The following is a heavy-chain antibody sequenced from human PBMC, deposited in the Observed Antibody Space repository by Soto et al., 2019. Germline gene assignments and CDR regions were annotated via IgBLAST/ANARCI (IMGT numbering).Heavy chain of an antibody. Sequence: ASVEVSCKASGYTFTSYDINWVRQATGQGLEWMGWMNPNSGNTGYAQKFQGRVTMTRNTSISTAYMELSSLRSEDTAVYYCARGPTYYDFWSGYARYMDVWGKGTTVTVSS. CDR1: GYTFTSYD. CDR3: ARGPTYYDFWSGYARYMDV. D-gene: IGHD3-3*01. CDR2: MNPNSGNT. V-gene: IGHV1-8*01. J-gene: IGHJ6*03.